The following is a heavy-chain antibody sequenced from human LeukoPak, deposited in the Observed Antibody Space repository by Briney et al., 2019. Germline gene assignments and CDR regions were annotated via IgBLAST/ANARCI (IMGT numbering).Heavy chain of an antibody. CDR3: ASTSGWYEPIDY. Sequence: GGSLRLSCAASAFTFSIYAMHWVRQAPGKGLEYVSAISGNGDSTNYANSVKGRFTISRDNSKNTLYLQMNSLRAEDTAVYYCASTSGWYEPIDYWGQGTLVTVSS. J-gene: IGHJ4*02. CDR2: ISGNGDST. D-gene: IGHD6-19*01. V-gene: IGHV3-64*04. CDR1: AFTFSIYA.